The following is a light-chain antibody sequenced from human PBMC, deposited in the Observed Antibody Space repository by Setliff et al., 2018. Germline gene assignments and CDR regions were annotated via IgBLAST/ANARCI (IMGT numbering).Light chain of an antibody. Sequence: QSALTQPPSVSGAPGQRVSISCTGIGAGFTVHWYQQLPTTAPKLLISHNNNRPSGVPDRFSSSRSGTSASLVITGLQAEDEADYYCQSYAGGLGGYVFGGGTKVTVL. CDR1: GAGFT. CDR2: HNN. J-gene: IGLJ1*01. V-gene: IGLV1-40*01. CDR3: QSYAGGLGGYV.